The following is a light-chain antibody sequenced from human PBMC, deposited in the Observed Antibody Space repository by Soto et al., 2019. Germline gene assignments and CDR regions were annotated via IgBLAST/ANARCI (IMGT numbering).Light chain of an antibody. V-gene: IGLV2-8*01. J-gene: IGLJ3*02. CDR2: EVS. CDR3: CSYAGSNIWV. Sequence: QSALTQPPSASGAPGRSVTISCSGTSSDVGDYNSVSWYQQHPGKAPKLMIYEVSKRPSGVADRFSGSKSGTAASLTVSGLPAEDEADYYCCSYAGSNIWVFGGGTKVTVL. CDR1: SSDVGDYNS.